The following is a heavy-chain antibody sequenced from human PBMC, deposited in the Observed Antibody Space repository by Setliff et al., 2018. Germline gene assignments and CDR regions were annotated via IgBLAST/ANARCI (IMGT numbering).Heavy chain of an antibody. CDR3: ARLVRYCTRTSCQRTPGAEY. D-gene: IGHD2-2*01. CDR1: GGTFRTDG. J-gene: IGHJ4*02. Sequence: SVKVSCKASGGTFRTDGFNWVRQAPGQGLEWMGRIIPVFRSAKYAQKFQDRVTITADESTSTAYMELSSLRSEDTTIFYCARLVRYCTRTSCQRTPGAEYWGQGTLVTVSS. V-gene: IGHV1-69*13. CDR2: IIPVFRSA.